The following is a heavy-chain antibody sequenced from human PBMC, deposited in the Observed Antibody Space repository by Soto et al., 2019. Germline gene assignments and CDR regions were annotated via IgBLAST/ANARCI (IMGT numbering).Heavy chain of an antibody. CDR2: IDHGGSP. CDR3: VRRRSDSSGWGVRYYYAMDV. J-gene: IGHJ6*02. Sequence: QVQLQQWGAGLLKSSETLSLTCAVYGGSFSGYYWSWIRQPPGKGLEWIGEIDHGGSPYFSPSLKSRVTISIDTSKNQFSLHLRSVTAADTAVYYCVRRRSDSSGWGVRYYYAMDVWGQGTTVTFSS. D-gene: IGHD6-19*01. CDR1: GGSFSGYY. V-gene: IGHV4-34*02.